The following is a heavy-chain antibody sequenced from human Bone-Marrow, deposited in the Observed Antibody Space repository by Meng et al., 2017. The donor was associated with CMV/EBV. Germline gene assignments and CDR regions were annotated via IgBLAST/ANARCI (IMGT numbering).Heavy chain of an antibody. V-gene: IGHV3-21*01. J-gene: IGHJ6*01. CDR3: ARDSNHNYYYYYGMDV. CDR1: GFTFGDYA. Sequence: GESLKISCIASGFTFGDYALSWVRQAPGKGLEWVSSISSSSSYIYYADSVKGRFTISRDNAKNSLYLQMNSLRAEDTAVYYCARDSNHNYYYYYGMDVWGQGTTVTGSS. D-gene: IGHD4-11*01. CDR2: ISSSSSYI.